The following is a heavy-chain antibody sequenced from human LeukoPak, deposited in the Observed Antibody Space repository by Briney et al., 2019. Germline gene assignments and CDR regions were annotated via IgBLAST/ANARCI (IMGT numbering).Heavy chain of an antibody. CDR3: ATQYRAYSSPLTFDY. CDR2: IYHSEST. V-gene: IGHV4-30-2*01. D-gene: IGHD6-13*01. Sequence: KPSQTLSLTCNVSGGSIISGGYYWTWIRQPPGKGLEWIGYIYHSESTYYNPSLKSRVTISVDKSRNQFSLKLSSVTAADTAVYYCATQYRAYSSPLTFDYWGQGTLVTVSS. CDR1: GGSIISGGYY. J-gene: IGHJ4*02.